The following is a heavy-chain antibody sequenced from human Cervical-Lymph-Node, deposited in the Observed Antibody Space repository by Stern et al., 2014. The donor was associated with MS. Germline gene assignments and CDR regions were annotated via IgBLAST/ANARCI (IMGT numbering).Heavy chain of an antibody. V-gene: IGHV1-8*01. CDR2: MTPNSGNT. Sequence: QVQLVQSGAEVKKPGASVKVSCKTSGYTFATSDINWVRQATGQGLEWMGWMTPNSGNTGYAQKFQGRVTMTSNTSISTAYMELSSLRSEDTAMYYCARSNDIHGFDPWGQGTLVTVSS. CDR1: GYTFATSD. CDR3: ARSNDIHGFDP. D-gene: IGHD3-9*01. J-gene: IGHJ5*02.